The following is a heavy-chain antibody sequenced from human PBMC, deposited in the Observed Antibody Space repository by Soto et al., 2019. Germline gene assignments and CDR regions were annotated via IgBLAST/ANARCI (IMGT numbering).Heavy chain of an antibody. CDR2: ITPLLGTT. D-gene: IGHD6-6*01. J-gene: IGHJ4*02. Sequence: QVQLLQSGAELKKPGSSVKVSCKASGGTFASFTITWVRQAPGQGLEWLGRITPLLGTTKSAQKFQDRVTITADTSTATAYMELSSLQSDDTAVYYCARGPNNRPDYWGQGTLVTVSS. CDR1: GGTFASFT. V-gene: IGHV1-69*08. CDR3: ARGPNNRPDY.